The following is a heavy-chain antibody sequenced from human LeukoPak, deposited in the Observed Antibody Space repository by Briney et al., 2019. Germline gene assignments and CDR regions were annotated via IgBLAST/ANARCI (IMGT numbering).Heavy chain of an antibody. V-gene: IGHV3-74*01. CDR3: ARVLTRYYDSSGPIDAFDI. D-gene: IGHD3-22*01. CDR2: INSDGSST. CDR1: GLTFSSYW. J-gene: IGHJ3*02. Sequence: PGGSLRLSCAASGLTFSSYWMHWVRQAPGKGLVWVSRINSDGSSTSYADSVKGRFTISRDNAKNTLYLQMNSLRAEDTAVYYCARVLTRYYDSSGPIDAFDIWGQGTMVTVS.